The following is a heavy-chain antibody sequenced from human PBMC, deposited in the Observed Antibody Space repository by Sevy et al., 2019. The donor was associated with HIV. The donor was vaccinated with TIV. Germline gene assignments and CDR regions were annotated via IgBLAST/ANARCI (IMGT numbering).Heavy chain of an antibody. Sequence: GGSLRLSCAASGFTFSSYAMHWVRQAPGKGLEWVADIIYDGSKKYYADSVKGRFTISRDNSKNTLYLQLNSLRAEDTAIYYCARDQHDYAGNVRTGWFYPWGQGTLVTVSS. CDR3: ARDQHDYAGNVRTGWFYP. J-gene: IGHJ5*02. D-gene: IGHD4-17*01. CDR1: GFTFSSYA. V-gene: IGHV3-30-3*01. CDR2: IIYDGSKK.